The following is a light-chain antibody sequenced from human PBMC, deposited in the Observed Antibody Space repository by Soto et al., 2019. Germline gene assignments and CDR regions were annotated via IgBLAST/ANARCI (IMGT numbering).Light chain of an antibody. V-gene: IGLV4-69*01. CDR2: LNSDGSH. CDR1: SGHSNYA. J-gene: IGLJ2*01. CDR3: QTWVTGIHI. Sequence: QPVLTQSPSASASLGASVKLTCTLSSGHSNYAIAWHQQQPEKGPRFLMKLNSDGSHSTGDGIPDRFSGSSSGAERYLTISTRQSEDEAEYYCQTWVTGIHIFGGGTKLTVL.